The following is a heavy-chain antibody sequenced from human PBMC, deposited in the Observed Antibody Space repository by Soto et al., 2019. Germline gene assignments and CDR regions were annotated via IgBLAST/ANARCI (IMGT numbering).Heavy chain of an antibody. Sequence: EVQLVDSGGGLVKPGGSLTLSCAASGFTFSISTMNWVRQAPGKRLERVSAISSGTTYFYYADSVKGRFYISRDNATHSLYLQMNGLIFEDTAVYYCARGDGTGLHSSGWSPRFWGQGTLVTVSS. CDR2: ISSGTTYF. V-gene: IGHV3-21*01. J-gene: IGHJ4*02. CDR1: GFTFSIST. D-gene: IGHD6-13*01. CDR3: ARGDGTGLHSSGWSPRF.